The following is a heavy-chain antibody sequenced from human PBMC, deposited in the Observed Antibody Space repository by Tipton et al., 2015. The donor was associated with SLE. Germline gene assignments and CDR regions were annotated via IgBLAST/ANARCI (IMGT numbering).Heavy chain of an antibody. J-gene: IGHJ4*02. CDR2: IYYSGST. Sequence: TLSLTCTVSGGSISSYYWSWIRQPPGKGLEWIGYIYYSGSTNYNPSLKSRVTISVDTSKNQFSLKLSSVTAAGTAVYYCARSPRGGGYYPYYFDYWGQGTLVTVSS. CDR1: GGSISSYY. CDR3: ARSPRGGGYYPYYFDY. V-gene: IGHV4-59*01. D-gene: IGHD3-3*01.